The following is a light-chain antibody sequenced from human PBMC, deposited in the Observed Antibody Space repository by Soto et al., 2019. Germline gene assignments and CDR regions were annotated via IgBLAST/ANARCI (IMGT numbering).Light chain of an antibody. Sequence: QSALTQPASVSGSPGQSVTISCTGSSSDVGDYNYVSWYQLHPDKAPKLMIYDVSNRPSGASNRFSGSKFGNTASLTISGLQAEDEADYYCSSYTSSSTGVFGGGTKLTVL. CDR3: SSYTSSSTGV. J-gene: IGLJ3*02. V-gene: IGLV2-14*03. CDR1: SSDVGDYNY. CDR2: DVS.